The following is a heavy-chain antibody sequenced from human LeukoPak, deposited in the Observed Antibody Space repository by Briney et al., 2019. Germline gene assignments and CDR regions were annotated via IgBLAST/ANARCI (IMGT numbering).Heavy chain of an antibody. CDR2: LYYRGSA. CDR3: ARHRRGTGWYFMGY. CDR1: GDSISSDYYY. Sequence: SETLSLTCIVSGDSISSDYYYWAWIRQPPGKGLQWIGSLYYRGSAYYDPSLKSRVTISGDTSQNQFSLRLSSLTAADTAVYYCARHRRGTGWYFMGYWGQGALVTVSS. V-gene: IGHV4-39*01. D-gene: IGHD6-19*01. J-gene: IGHJ4*02.